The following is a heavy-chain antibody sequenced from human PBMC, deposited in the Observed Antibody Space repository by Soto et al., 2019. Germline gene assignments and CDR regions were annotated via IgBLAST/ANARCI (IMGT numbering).Heavy chain of an antibody. Sequence: GASVKVSCKASGGTFSSYAISGVRQAPGQGLEWMGGIIPIFGTANYAQKFQGRVTITADESTSTAYMELSSLRSEDTAVYYCARPQTYYYDSSGPWFDPWGQGTLVTVSS. CDR3: ARPQTYYYDSSGPWFDP. D-gene: IGHD3-22*01. CDR1: GGTFSSYA. V-gene: IGHV1-69*13. CDR2: IIPIFGTA. J-gene: IGHJ5*02.